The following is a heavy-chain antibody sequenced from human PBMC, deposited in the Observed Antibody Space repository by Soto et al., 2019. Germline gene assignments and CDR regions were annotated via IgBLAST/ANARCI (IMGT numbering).Heavy chain of an antibody. CDR2: IYHSGST. D-gene: IGHD3-10*01. V-gene: IGHV4-4*02. Sequence: QVQLQESGPGLVKPSGTLSLTCAVSSGSISSSNWWSWVRQPPGKGLEWIGEIYHSGSTNYNPSRKSRGTTSVDKYKNQLSLKLSSVTAAETAVYYCARRGRTFGAMYYYYYYMDVWGKGTTVTVSS. CDR1: SGSISSSNW. J-gene: IGHJ6*03. CDR3: ARRGRTFGAMYYYYYYMDV.